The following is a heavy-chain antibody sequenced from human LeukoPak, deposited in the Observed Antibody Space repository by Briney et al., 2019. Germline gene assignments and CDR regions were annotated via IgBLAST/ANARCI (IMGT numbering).Heavy chain of an antibody. V-gene: IGHV1-2*02. CDR1: GYTVTGHY. CDR3: ARGGSIAAPPPDY. D-gene: IGHD6-6*01. J-gene: IGHJ4*02. CDR2: INPNSGGT. Sequence: ASVKVSCKASGYTVTGHYMHWVRQAPGQGLEWMGWINPNSGGTKYVQKFQGRVTMTRDTSISTVYMELSRLRSDDTALYYCARGGSIAAPPPDYWGQGTLVTVSS.